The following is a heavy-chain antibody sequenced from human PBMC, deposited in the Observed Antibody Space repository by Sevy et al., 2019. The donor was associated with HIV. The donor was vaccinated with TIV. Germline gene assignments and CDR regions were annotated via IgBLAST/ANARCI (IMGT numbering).Heavy chain of an antibody. CDR1: GFTFSSYG. J-gene: IGHJ3*02. CDR3: AKGGGYSGYEGDVAFDI. D-gene: IGHD5-12*01. CDR2: IRYDGSNK. Sequence: GGSLRLSCAASGFTFSSYGMHWVRQAPGEGLEWVAFIRYDGSNKYYADSVKGRFTISRDNSKNTLYLQMNSLRAEDTAVYYCAKGGGYSGYEGDVAFDIWGQGTMVTVSS. V-gene: IGHV3-30*02.